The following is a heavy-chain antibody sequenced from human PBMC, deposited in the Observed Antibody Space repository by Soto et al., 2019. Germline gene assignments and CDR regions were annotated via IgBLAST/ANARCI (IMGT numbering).Heavy chain of an antibody. J-gene: IGHJ5*02. CDR2: ISSNSSTI. D-gene: IGHD6-13*01. Sequence: EVQLVESGGGLVQPGGSLRLSCAASGFTFSSYSMNWVRQAPGKGLEWVSYISSNSSTIYYADSVKGRSTISRDNAKNSLYLQMNSLRAEDTAVYFCARHPERIAQIGWFDPWGQGTLVTVSS. CDR1: GFTFSSYS. V-gene: IGHV3-48*01. CDR3: ARHPERIAQIGWFDP.